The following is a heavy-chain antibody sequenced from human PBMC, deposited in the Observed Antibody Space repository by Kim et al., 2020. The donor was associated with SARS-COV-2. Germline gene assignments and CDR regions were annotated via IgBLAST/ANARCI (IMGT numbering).Heavy chain of an antibody. V-gene: IGHV3-30-3*01. CDR3: ARHVDTAMVNPLDY. D-gene: IGHD5-18*01. CDR1: GFTFSSYA. CDR2: ISYDGSNK. Sequence: GGSLRLSCAASGFTFSSYAMHWVRQAPGKGLEWVAVISYDGSNKYYADSVKGRFTISRDNSKNTLYLQMNSLRAEDTAVYYCARHVDTAMVNPLDYWGQGTLVTVSS. J-gene: IGHJ4*02.